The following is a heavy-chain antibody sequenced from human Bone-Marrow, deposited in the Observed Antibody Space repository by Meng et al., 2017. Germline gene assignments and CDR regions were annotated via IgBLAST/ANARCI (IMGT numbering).Heavy chain of an antibody. D-gene: IGHD2-21*01. V-gene: IGHV4-30-4*01. J-gene: IGHJ5*02. CDR3: ARVNSDCGGVMCYKGWFDP. Sequence: QVQLHESGPGLVKPSQTLSLTCTVFVVSLSGGDYSWSWIRQPPGKGLEWIGYIHFSGSTCYNPSLNSRITISVDMSRNQFSLRLTSVTSADMAVYYCARVNSDCGGVMCYKGWFDPWGQGTLVTVSS. CDR2: IHFSGST. CDR1: VVSLSGGDYS.